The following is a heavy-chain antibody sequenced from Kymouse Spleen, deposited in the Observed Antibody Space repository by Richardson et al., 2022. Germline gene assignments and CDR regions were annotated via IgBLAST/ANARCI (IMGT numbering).Heavy chain of an antibody. J-gene: IGHJ4*02. CDR3: ARAGITGTTNY. D-gene: IGHD1-7*01. Sequence: QVQLQESGPGLVKPSETLSLTCTVSGGSVSSGSYYWSWIRQPPGKGLEWIGYIYYSGSTNYNPSLKSRVTISVDTSKNQFSLKLSSVTAADTAVYYCARAGITGTTNYWGQGTLVTVSS. CDR2: IYYSGST. V-gene: IGHV4-61*01. CDR1: GGSVSSGSYY.